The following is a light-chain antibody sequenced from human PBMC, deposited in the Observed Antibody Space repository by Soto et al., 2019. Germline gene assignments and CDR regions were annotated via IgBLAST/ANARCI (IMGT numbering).Light chain of an antibody. V-gene: IGKV3-11*01. J-gene: IGKJ4*01. Sequence: EIVLTQSPATLSLSPGDRATLSCRASQSVSSYLAWYQQKPGQAPRLLIYDASNRATGIPARFSGSRSGTDFTLTITALEPADFAVYYCHQRSNWPSTFGGGTKVEIK. CDR1: QSVSSY. CDR2: DAS. CDR3: HQRSNWPST.